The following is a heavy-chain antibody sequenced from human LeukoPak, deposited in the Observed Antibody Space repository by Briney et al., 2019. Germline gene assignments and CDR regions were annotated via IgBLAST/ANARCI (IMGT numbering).Heavy chain of an antibody. Sequence: PSETLSLTCTVSGGSISSYYWSWIRQPAGKGLEWIGRIYTSGSTNYNPSLKSRVTISVDKSKNQFSLKLSSVTAADTAVYYCVREYYYDSSGYLVDAFDIWGQGTIVTVSS. V-gene: IGHV4-4*07. D-gene: IGHD3-22*01. CDR1: GGSISSYY. CDR2: IYTSGST. CDR3: VREYYYDSSGYLVDAFDI. J-gene: IGHJ3*02.